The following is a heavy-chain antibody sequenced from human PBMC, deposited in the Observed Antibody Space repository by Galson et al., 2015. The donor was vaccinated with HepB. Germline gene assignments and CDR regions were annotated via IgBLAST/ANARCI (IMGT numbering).Heavy chain of an antibody. CDR1: GGSISSGGYY. J-gene: IGHJ6*02. D-gene: IGHD3-22*01. V-gene: IGHV4-31*03. Sequence: TLSLTCTVSGGSISSGGYYWSWIRQHPGKGLEWIGYIYYSGSTYYNPSLKSRVTISVDTSKNQFSLKLSSVTAADTAVYYCARAKGGYYDSSGYYPHYYYGMDVWGQGTTVTVSS. CDR3: ARAKGGYYDSSGYYPHYYYGMDV. CDR2: IYYSGST.